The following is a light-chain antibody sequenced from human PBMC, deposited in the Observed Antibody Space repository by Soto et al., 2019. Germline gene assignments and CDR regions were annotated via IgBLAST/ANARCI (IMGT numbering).Light chain of an antibody. CDR1: QSVSSSY. CDR3: QQYGSSTLFT. CDR2: GAS. J-gene: IGKJ3*01. V-gene: IGKV3-20*01. Sequence: EIVVTQSPGTLSLSPGERATLSCRASQSVSSSYLAGYQQKPGQATRLLIYGASSSATGIPDRFSGSGSGKDFTLTNSRLEPQDFAVDYCQQYGSSTLFTVGTGTQVDI.